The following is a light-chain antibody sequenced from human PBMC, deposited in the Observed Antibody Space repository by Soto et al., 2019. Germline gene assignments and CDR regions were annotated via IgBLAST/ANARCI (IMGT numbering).Light chain of an antibody. CDR2: DAS. V-gene: IGKV1-5*01. CDR3: QQYNSYPWA. CDR1: QSISSW. Sequence: DIQMTQSPSTLSASVGDRVTITCRASQSISSWLAWYQQKPGKAPKLLIYDASSLESGVPSRFSGSGSATEFTLTSSSLQPDDFATYYCQQYNSYPWAFGQGTKVEIK. J-gene: IGKJ1*01.